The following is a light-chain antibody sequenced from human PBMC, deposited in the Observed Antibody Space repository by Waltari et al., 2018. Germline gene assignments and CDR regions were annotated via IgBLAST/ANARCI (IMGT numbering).Light chain of an antibody. CDR1: RGHSSHV. J-gene: IGLJ3*02. Sequence: QLVVTQSPSASAPLGASVKLTCTLSRGHSSHVLAWLQQRPEKGPRCLMKFNSDGSHSKGDEIPDRFSGSISGAERYLTISSLQSDDEADYYCETGGHGTWVFGGGTKLTVL. CDR3: ETGGHGTWV. V-gene: IGLV4-69*01. CDR2: FNSDGSH.